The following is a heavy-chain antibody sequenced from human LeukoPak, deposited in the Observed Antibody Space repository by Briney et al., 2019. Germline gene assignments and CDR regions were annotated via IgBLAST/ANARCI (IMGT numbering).Heavy chain of an antibody. CDR1: GGTFISYA. V-gene: IGHV1-69*01. CDR2: IIPIFGTA. J-gene: IGHJ4*02. CDR3: ARDGFYYDFWSGYYTVYFDY. D-gene: IGHD3-3*01. Sequence: GAPVKVSCKASGGTFISYAISWVRQAPGQGLEWMGGIIPIFGTANYAQKFQGRVTITADESTSTAYMELSSLRSEDTAVYYCARDGFYYDFWSGYYTVYFDYWGQGTLVTISS.